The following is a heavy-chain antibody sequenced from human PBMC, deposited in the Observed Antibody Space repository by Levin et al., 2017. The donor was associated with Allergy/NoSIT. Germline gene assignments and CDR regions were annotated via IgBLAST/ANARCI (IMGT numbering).Heavy chain of an antibody. CDR2: ISYSGRNT. CDR1: GFTFSSHA. D-gene: IGHD2-15*01. Sequence: GGSLRLSCAVSGFTFSSHAMSWVRQAPGKGLQWVSGISYSGRNTYDADSVKGRFTISRDNSKNTLHLQMNSLSADDTAVYYCAKWIVTSNRLDPWGQGTLVTVSS. V-gene: IGHV3-23*01. CDR3: AKWIVTSNRLDP. J-gene: IGHJ5*02.